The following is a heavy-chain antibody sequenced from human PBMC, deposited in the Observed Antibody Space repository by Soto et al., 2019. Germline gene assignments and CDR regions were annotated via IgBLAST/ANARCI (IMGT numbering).Heavy chain of an antibody. CDR2: INPNSGGT. D-gene: IGHD3-3*01. CDR3: AGHGGVLRFLEWYPTPYYYYGMDV. V-gene: IGHV1-2*02. J-gene: IGHJ6*02. CDR1: GYTFTGYY. Sequence: ASVKVSCKASGYTFTGYYMHWVRQAPGQGLEWMGWINPNSGGTNYAQKFQGRVTMTRDTSISTAYMELSRLRSDDTAVYYCAGHGGVLRFLEWYPTPYYYYGMDVWGQGTKVTVYS.